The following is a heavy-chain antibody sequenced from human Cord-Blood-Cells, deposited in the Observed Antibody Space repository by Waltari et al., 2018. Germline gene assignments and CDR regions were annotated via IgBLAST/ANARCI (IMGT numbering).Heavy chain of an antibody. J-gene: IGHJ4*02. CDR1: GGPISSGDYY. V-gene: IGHV4-30-4*08. D-gene: IGHD7-27*01. Sequence: QVQLQEPGPGLVTPSQTLSLTCTVSGGPISSGDYYWSRIRQPPGKGLEWIGYIYYSGSTYNNPSLKSRVTISVDTSKNQFSLKLSSVTAADTAVYYCARAPSWNWGGAYYFDYWGQGTLVTVSS. CDR2: IYYSGST. CDR3: ARAPSWNWGGAYYFDY.